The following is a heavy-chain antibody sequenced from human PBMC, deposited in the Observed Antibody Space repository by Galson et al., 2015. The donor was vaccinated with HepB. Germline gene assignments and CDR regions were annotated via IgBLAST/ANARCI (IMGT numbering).Heavy chain of an antibody. V-gene: IGHV3-30*18. CDR3: AKDGGRGYTYGPNWFDP. CDR1: GFTFSSYG. CDR2: VSYDGSNK. Sequence: SLRLSCAASGFTFSSYGMHWVSQAPGKGLEWVAVVSYDGSNKYYADPVKGRFTISSDNSKNTMYLQMNSLRAEETAIYYCAKDGGRGYTYGPNWFDPWGQGTLVTVSS. D-gene: IGHD5-18*01. J-gene: IGHJ5*02.